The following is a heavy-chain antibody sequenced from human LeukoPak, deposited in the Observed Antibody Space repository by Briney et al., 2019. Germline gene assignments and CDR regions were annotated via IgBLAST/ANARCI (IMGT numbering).Heavy chain of an antibody. CDR2: IKQDGSER. CDR1: GFTFGSYW. V-gene: IGHV3-7*01. J-gene: IGHJ4*02. CDR3: ARDRGGYEFFDF. Sequence: GGSLRLSCAASGFTFGSYWMTWVRQAPGKGLEWVANIKQDGSERYYVDSMKGRITISRDNAKKSLYLEVNSLSAEDTAVYYCARDRGGYEFFDFRGQGTLVTVSS. D-gene: IGHD5-12*01.